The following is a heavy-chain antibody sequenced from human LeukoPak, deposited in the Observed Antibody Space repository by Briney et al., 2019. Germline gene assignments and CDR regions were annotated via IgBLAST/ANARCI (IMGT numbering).Heavy chain of an antibody. Sequence: PGRSLRLSCAASGFTFSSYGMHWVRQAPGKGLEWVAVIWYDGSNKYYADSVKGRFTISRDNSKNTLYLQMNSLRAEDTAVYYCAKGRKRGYFDYWGQGTLVTVSS. D-gene: IGHD3-16*01. J-gene: IGHJ4*02. CDR1: GFTFSSYG. CDR3: AKGRKRGYFDY. CDR2: IWYDGSNK. V-gene: IGHV3-33*06.